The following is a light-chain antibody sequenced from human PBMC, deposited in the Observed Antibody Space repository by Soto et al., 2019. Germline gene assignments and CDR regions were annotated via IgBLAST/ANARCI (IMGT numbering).Light chain of an antibody. Sequence: EIVMTQSPATLSESPGERATLSCRASQSVSSYLAWYQRRPGQSPRLLIYGASTRVTGLPARFSGSGSGTEFTLTISSLQSEDFAVYYCQQYNDWPPTWTFGQGTKVDIK. J-gene: IGKJ1*01. CDR3: QQYNDWPPTWT. V-gene: IGKV3-15*01. CDR2: GAS. CDR1: QSVSSY.